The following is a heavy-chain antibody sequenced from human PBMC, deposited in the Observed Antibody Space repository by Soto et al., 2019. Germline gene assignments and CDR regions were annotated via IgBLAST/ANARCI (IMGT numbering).Heavy chain of an antibody. CDR3: ARAARWLQSRYFDL. CDR2: IDIAGDT. V-gene: IGHV3-13*01. J-gene: IGHJ2*01. D-gene: IGHD5-12*01. CDR1: GFIFSSYD. Sequence: EVQLVESGGGLVQPGGSLRLSCAASGFIFSSYDMHWVRQATGKGLEWVSAIDIAGDTYYPDSVKGRFTISREKAKNSLYLQMNCLRADDTAVYYCARAARWLQSRYFDLWGRGTLVTVSS.